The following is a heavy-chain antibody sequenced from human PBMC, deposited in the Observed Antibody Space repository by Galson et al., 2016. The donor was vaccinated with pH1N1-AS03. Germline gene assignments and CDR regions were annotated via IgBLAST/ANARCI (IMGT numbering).Heavy chain of an antibody. D-gene: IGHD3-3*01. Sequence: QSGAEVKKPGESLKISCKVSGYTFSNHWIGWVRQMPGKGLEWMGIFYPADSSTTYSPSFQGQVTISADQSISTAYLQWSSLRASDTAMYFCARQQDGRGSGLEWLFWYGMDVWGQGTTVIVSS. CDR1: GYTFSNHW. CDR2: FYPADSST. V-gene: IGHV5-51*01. J-gene: IGHJ6*02. CDR3: ARQQDGRGSGLEWLFWYGMDV.